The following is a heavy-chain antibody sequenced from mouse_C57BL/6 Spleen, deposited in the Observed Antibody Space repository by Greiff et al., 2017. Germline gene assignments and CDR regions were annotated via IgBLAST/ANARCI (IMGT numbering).Heavy chain of an antibody. CDR2: INPDYGDT. V-gene: IGHV1-39*01. CDR1: GYSFTDYN. J-gene: IGHJ1*03. CDR3: ARRAYYSNDWYFDV. D-gene: IGHD2-5*01. Sequence: QLQESGPELVKPGASVKISCKASGYSFTDYNMNWVKQSNGKSLEWIGVINPDYGDTNYNQKFKGKATLTVDKSSSTAYMQLNSLTSEDSAVYYCARRAYYSNDWYFDVWGTGTTVTVSS.